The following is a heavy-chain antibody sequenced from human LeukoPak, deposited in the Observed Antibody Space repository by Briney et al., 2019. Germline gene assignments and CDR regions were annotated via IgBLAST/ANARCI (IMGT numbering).Heavy chain of an antibody. CDR3: AKDTPLCYFDY. CDR1: GFTFSSYG. J-gene: IGHJ4*02. Sequence: PGGSLRLSCAASGFTFSSYGMHWIRQAPGKGLEWVAFIRNDGSIIYNADSVKGRFTISRDNSKNTLYLQMNSLRGDDTAVYYCAKDTPLCYFDYWGQGTLVTVSS. V-gene: IGHV3-30*02. D-gene: IGHD3-16*01. CDR2: IRNDGSII.